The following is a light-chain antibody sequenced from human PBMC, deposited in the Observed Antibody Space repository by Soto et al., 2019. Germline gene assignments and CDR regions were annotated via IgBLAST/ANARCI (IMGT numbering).Light chain of an antibody. CDR1: SSNIGNNY. CDR3: GTWDSNLSAGL. V-gene: IGLV1-51*01. CDR2: DNN. Sequence: QSVLTQPPSVSAAPGQKVTIFCSGSSSNIGNNYVSWYQQFPGTAPKLLIYDNNKRSSGIPDRISGSKSGTSATLDITGLQTGDEADYYCGTWDSNLSAGLFGGGTKLTVL. J-gene: IGLJ2*01.